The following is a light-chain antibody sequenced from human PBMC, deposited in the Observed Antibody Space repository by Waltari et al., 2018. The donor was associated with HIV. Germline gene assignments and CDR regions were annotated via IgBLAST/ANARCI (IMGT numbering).Light chain of an antibody. J-gene: IGKJ1*01. CDR2: EST. V-gene: IGKV1-39*01. Sequence: DIKMTQSPSSLSAYMGNRITINWRASQAIKTYLKWYAQRPGEPPKNLIFESTRLHTWVTNRFSGTRSWTHFTLTISSLQPEDSGTYYCQQSFSTPWTFGQGTKV. CDR1: QAIKTY. CDR3: QQSFSTPWT.